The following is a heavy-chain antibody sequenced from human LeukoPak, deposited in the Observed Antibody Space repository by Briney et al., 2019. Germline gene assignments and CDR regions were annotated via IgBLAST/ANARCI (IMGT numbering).Heavy chain of an antibody. CDR2: INPNSGGI. Sequence: ASVKVSCKTSGYGFTGYYVHWVRQVPGQGLEWMGRINPNSGGIDYAQKFQGRAAMTRDTSISTAYMELSRVISDDTAVYYCAREGCSGTSCFAHWGQGTLVTVSS. D-gene: IGHD2-2*01. CDR3: AREGCSGTSCFAH. V-gene: IGHV1-2*06. J-gene: IGHJ4*02. CDR1: GYGFTGYY.